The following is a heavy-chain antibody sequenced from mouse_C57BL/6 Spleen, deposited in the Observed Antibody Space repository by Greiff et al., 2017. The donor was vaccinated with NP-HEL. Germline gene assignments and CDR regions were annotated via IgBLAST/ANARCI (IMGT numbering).Heavy chain of an antibody. CDR3: ARSIHSSYAMDY. J-gene: IGHJ4*01. V-gene: IGHV1-26*01. CDR2: INPNNGGT. D-gene: IGHD2-12*01. Sequence: VQLQQSGPELVKPGASVKISCKASGYTFTDYYMNWVKQSHGKSLEWIGDINPNNGGTSYNQKFKGKATLTVDKSSSTAYMELRSLTSDDSAVYYCARSIHSSYAMDYWGQGTSVTVSS. CDR1: GYTFTDYY.